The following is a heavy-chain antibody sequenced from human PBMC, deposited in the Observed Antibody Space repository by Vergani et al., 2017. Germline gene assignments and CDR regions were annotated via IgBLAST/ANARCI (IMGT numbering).Heavy chain of an antibody. V-gene: IGHV3-7*01. CDR2: IKQDGSEK. CDR1: GFTFSSSW. J-gene: IGHJ6*02. CDR3: ARDRYYYGMDV. Sequence: EVQLVESGGGLVQPGGSLRLSCAASGFTFSSSWMSWVRQAPGKGLEWVANIKQDGSEKYYVDSVKGRFTTSRDNAKNSLYLQMNSLRAEDTAVYYWARDRYYYGMDVWGQGTTVTVSS.